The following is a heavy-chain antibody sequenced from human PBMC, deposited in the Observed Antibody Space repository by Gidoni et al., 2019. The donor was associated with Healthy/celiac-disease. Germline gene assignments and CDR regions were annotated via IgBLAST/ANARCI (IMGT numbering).Heavy chain of an antibody. CDR2: IRGSGGST. CDR1: GFPFSSYA. Sequence: EVQLLESGGGLVQPGGSLRLSCAASGFPFSSYAMRWVRQAPGKGLEWVSAIRGSGGSTYYADSVKGRFTISRDNSKNTLYLKMNSLRAEDTAVYYCATFMVATPRRAFDIWGQGTMVTVSS. D-gene: IGHD5-12*01. J-gene: IGHJ3*02. V-gene: IGHV3-23*01. CDR3: ATFMVATPRRAFDI.